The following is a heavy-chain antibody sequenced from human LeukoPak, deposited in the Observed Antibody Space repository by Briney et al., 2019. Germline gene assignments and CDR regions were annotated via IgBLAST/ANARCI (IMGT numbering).Heavy chain of an antibody. Sequence: GSLRLSCAASGFTFSNYAMSWVRQPPGKGLEWIGYIYYSGSTNYNPSLKSRVTISVDTSKNQFSLKLSSVTAADTAVYYCARHGTSGTNLNWFDPWGQGTLATVSS. CDR3: ARHGTSGTNLNWFDP. CDR1: GFTFSNYA. CDR2: IYYSGST. D-gene: IGHD1-1*01. J-gene: IGHJ5*02. V-gene: IGHV4-59*01.